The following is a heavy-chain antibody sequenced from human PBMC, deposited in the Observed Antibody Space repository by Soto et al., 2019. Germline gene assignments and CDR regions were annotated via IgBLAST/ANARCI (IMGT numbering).Heavy chain of an antibody. V-gene: IGHV1-2*02. D-gene: IGHD1-1*01. J-gene: IGHJ4*02. Sequence: QVQLVQSGAEVEKPGASVKVSCKTSGYTFSDYYMHWVRQAPGQGLEWMGWINPNNGGTRYARKFQGRVTLTRDTSVSTAYMELGSLKSDDTAIYYCTRGLLPTKIRLDLPGYWGQGTLVTVSS. CDR3: TRGLLPTKIRLDLPGY. CDR1: GYTFSDYY. CDR2: INPNNGGT.